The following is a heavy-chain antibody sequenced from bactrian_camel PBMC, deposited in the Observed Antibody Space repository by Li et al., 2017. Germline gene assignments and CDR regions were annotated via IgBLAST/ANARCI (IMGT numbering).Heavy chain of an antibody. CDR1: GDTVNIHC. V-gene: IGHV3S54*01. D-gene: IGHD6*01. CDR3: ATHSHWYCRPSQSSDFDY. Sequence: VQLVESGGGLVQPGGSLRLSCAASGDTVNIHCVGWFRQAPGKEREVVGNIKTEYDTTFYADSVKGRFTISQDKNKHMVYLQMNSLKPEDTAMYYCATHSHWYCRPSQSSDFDYWGRGTQVTVS. CDR2: IKTEYDTT. J-gene: IGHJ4*01.